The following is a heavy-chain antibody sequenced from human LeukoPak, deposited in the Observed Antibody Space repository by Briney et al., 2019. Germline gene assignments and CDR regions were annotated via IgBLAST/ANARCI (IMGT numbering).Heavy chain of an antibody. CDR1: GFTFSSYT. D-gene: IGHD6-13*01. V-gene: IGHV3-23*01. CDR3: AKDKAIAAAGYFDY. J-gene: IGHJ4*02. CDR2: ISGSGGST. Sequence: PGGSLRLSCAASGFTFSSYTMSWVRQAPAKGLEWVSAISGSGGSTYYADSVKGRFTISRDNSKNTLYLQMNSLRAEDTAVYYCAKDKAIAAAGYFDYWGQGTLVTVSS.